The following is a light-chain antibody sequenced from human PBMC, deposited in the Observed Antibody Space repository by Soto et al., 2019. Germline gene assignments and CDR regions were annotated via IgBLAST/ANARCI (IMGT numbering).Light chain of an antibody. CDR3: RQYNSYRT. CDR1: QSISNW. J-gene: IGKJ1*01. Sequence: IQMTQSPSTLSASVGDRVTITCRASQSISNWLAWYQQKPGKAPKLLIYKASSLESGVPSRFSGSGSGTEFTLTISSLQPDDFATYYCRQYNSYRTFGQGTKVDIK. V-gene: IGKV1-5*03. CDR2: KAS.